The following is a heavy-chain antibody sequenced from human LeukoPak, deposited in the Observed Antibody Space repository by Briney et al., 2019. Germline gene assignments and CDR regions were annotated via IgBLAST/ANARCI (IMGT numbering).Heavy chain of an antibody. CDR1: GFTFSDYY. J-gene: IGHJ4*02. CDR3: ARDTLDDY. CDR2: ISGSGTTI. Sequence: GGSLRLSCAASGFTFSDYYMSWIRQAPGKGLGWISFISGSGTTIYYADSVKGRFSISRDNAKNSVFLQMNSLRAEDTAVYYCARDTLDDYWGQGTLVTVSS. V-gene: IGHV3-11*01.